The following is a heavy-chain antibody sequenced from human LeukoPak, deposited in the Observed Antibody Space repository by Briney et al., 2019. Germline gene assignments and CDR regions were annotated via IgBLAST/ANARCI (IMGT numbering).Heavy chain of an antibody. CDR1: GFTFSTHA. CDR2: ISGNGRTT. CDR3: VSRGGASVFYYFDF. J-gene: IGHJ4*02. D-gene: IGHD2/OR15-2a*01. V-gene: IGHV3-23*01. Sequence: PGGSLRLSCTASGFTFSTHAMTWACQAPGKGPEWASSISGNGRTTYYSDSVRGRFTISRDNSRNTLYLQMNSLRADDTAVYYCVSRGGASVFYYFDFWGQGTLVTVSS.